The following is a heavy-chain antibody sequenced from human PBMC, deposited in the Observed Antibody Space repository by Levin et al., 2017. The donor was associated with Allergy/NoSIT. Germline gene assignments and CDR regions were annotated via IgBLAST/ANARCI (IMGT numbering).Heavy chain of an antibody. CDR3: ARAHTNGWFFDL. J-gene: IGHJ4*02. CDR2: IIPLLRKA. Sequence: SVKVSCKASGGTFSSFVISWVRQAPGQGLEWMGGIIPLLRKANYAQKFQGRVTVTADESTSTASMELSRLRSEDTAVYYCARAHTNGWFFDLWGQGTLVTVSS. CDR1: GGTFSSFV. D-gene: IGHD6-19*01. V-gene: IGHV1-69*13.